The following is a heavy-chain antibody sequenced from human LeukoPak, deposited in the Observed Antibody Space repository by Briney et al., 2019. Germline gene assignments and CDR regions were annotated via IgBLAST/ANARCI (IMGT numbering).Heavy chain of an antibody. CDR2: IYTSGST. D-gene: IGHD6-6*01. V-gene: IGHV4-4*07. Sequence: SETLSLTCTVSGGSISSYYWSWVRQPAGKGLEWIGRIYTSGSTNYNPSLKSRVTMSVDTSKNQFSLKLSSVTAADTAVYYCARETYSSSSFYIYWYFDLWGRGTLVTVSS. J-gene: IGHJ2*01. CDR3: ARETYSSSSFYIYWYFDL. CDR1: GGSISSYY.